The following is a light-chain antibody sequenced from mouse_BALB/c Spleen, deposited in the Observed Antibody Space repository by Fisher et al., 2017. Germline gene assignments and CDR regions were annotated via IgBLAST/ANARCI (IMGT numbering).Light chain of an antibody. Sequence: IVMTQTPAIMSASLGEKVTMSCRASSSVSYMYWYQQKPGSSPRLLIYDTSNLASGVPARFSGSGSGTSYSLTISRVEAEDAATYYCQQWSSNPWTFGGGTKLEIK. CDR2: DTS. CDR1: SSVSY. CDR3: QQWSSNPWT. V-gene: IGKV4-55*01. J-gene: IGKJ1*01.